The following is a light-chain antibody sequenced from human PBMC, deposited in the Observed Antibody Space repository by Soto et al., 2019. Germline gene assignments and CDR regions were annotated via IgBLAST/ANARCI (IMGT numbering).Light chain of an antibody. CDR1: QSVSSSY. CDR2: GAS. J-gene: IGKJ1*01. CDR3: QQCGSAPLT. Sequence: ENVLTQSPGTLSLSPGERSTPSVRSSQSVSSSYLAWYQQKPGQAPRLLIYGASSRATGVPDRFSGSGSETESTLTISRLEPEDFAVYYCQQCGSAPLTFGQGTKVDI. V-gene: IGKV3-20*01.